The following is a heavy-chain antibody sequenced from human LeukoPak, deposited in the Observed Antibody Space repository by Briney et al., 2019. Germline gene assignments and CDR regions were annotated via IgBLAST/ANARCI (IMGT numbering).Heavy chain of an antibody. D-gene: IGHD3-3*01. Sequence: GASVKVSCKASGGTFSSYAISWVRQAPGQGLEWMGGIIPIFGTANYAQKFQGRVTITTDESTSTAYMELSSLRSEDTAVYYCAKDPRYDFWSGRLPDYWGQGTLVTVSS. V-gene: IGHV1-69*05. CDR3: AKDPRYDFWSGRLPDY. CDR2: IIPIFGTA. J-gene: IGHJ4*02. CDR1: GGTFSSYA.